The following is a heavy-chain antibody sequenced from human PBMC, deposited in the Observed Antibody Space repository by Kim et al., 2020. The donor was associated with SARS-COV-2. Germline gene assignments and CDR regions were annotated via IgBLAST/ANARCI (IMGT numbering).Heavy chain of an antibody. V-gene: IGHV1-2*06. D-gene: IGHD6-19*01. CDR1: GYTFTGYY. Sequence: ASVKVSCKASGYTFTGYYMHWVRQAPGQGLEWMGRINPNSGGTSYAQKFQGRVTMTRDTSISTAYMELSRLRSEDTPVYYCASDGSIAVARTYGDYWGQGTQVSVSS. J-gene: IGHJ4*02. CDR3: ASDGSIAVARTYGDY. CDR2: INPNSGGT.